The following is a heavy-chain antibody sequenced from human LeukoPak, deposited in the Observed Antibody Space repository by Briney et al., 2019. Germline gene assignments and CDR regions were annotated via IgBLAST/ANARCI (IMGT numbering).Heavy chain of an antibody. Sequence: SETLSLTCTVSGGSISSYYWSWIRQPPGKGLEWIGYIYYSGSTNYNPSLKSRVTMSVDTSKNQFSLKLSSVTAADTAVYYCAREVLWFGEPNWFDPWGQGTLVTVSS. CDR3: AREVLWFGEPNWFDP. J-gene: IGHJ5*02. CDR1: GGSISSYY. V-gene: IGHV4-59*12. D-gene: IGHD3-10*01. CDR2: IYYSGST.